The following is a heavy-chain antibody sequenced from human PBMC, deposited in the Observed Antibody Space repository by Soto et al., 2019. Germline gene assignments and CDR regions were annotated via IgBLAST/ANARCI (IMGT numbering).Heavy chain of an antibody. CDR1: GGSFSNYA. CDR3: ARGATVTRDYFYGMDV. Sequence: QVQLVQSGAEVKKPGSSVKVSCKTSGGSFSNYAISWVRQAPGQGPEWMGAIIPMFGTANYAQMFQGRVTITADESTNTAYMEVSSLRSEDSAVYYCARGATVTRDYFYGMDVSGQGTTVTVSS. CDR2: IIPMFGTA. V-gene: IGHV1-69*01. J-gene: IGHJ6*02. D-gene: IGHD4-4*01.